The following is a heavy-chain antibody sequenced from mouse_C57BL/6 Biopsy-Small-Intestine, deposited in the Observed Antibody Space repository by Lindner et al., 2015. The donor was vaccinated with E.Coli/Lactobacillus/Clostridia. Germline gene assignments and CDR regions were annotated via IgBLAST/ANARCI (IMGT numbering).Heavy chain of an antibody. V-gene: IGHV1-80*01. J-gene: IGHJ4*01. CDR2: IYPGDGDT. Sequence: VQLQESGADLVKPGASVRISCKVSGYALSSYWMSWVKQRPGKGLEWIGQIYPGDGDTNYNGQFKGKATLTADKSSSTAYMQLSSLTSEDSAVYFCARRGTAQSMNAMDYWGSRNLSHRLL. CDR1: GYALSSYW. D-gene: IGHD3-2*02. CDR3: ARRGTAQSMNAMDY.